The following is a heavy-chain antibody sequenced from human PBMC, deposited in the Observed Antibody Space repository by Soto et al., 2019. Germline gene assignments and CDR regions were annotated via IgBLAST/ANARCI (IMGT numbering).Heavy chain of an antibody. CDR2: ISGSAGST. V-gene: IGHV3-23*01. D-gene: IGHD2-15*01. J-gene: IGHJ3*02. CDR3: AKDLIAPKVATISAGYCSGGSCPDTDAFDI. Sequence: EVQLLESGGGLVQPGGSLRLSCAASGFTFSSYAMSWVRQAPGKGLEWVSAISGSAGSTYYADSVKGRFTISRDNSKNTLYLQMNSLRAEDTAVYYCAKDLIAPKVATISAGYCSGGSCPDTDAFDIWGQGTMVTVSS. CDR1: GFTFSSYA.